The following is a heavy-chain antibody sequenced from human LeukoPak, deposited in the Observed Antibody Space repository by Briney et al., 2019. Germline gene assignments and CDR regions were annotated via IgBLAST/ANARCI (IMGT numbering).Heavy chain of an antibody. J-gene: IGHJ3*02. Sequence: GRSLRLSCTGSGFTFGDYAMSWVRQGPGKGLEWVGFIRSKAYGGTTEYAASVKGRFTISRDDSKSIAHLEMNSLKTEDTAVYYRTREGYYDSSGYSDAFDIWGQGTMVTVSS. CDR3: TREGYYDSSGYSDAFDI. D-gene: IGHD3-22*01. V-gene: IGHV3-49*04. CDR1: GFTFGDYA. CDR2: IRSKAYGGTT.